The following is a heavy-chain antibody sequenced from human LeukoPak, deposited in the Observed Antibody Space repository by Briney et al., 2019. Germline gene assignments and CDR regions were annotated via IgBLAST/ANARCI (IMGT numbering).Heavy chain of an antibody. V-gene: IGHV3-21*01. CDR3: ARALDYGENYYYYYMDV. Sequence: GGSLRLSCAASGFTFSSYGMSWVRQAPGKGLEWVSSISSSSSYIYYADSVKGRFTISRDNAKNSLYLQMNSLRAEDTAVYYCARALDYGENYYYYYMDVWGKGTTVTVSS. D-gene: IGHD4-17*01. J-gene: IGHJ6*03. CDR2: ISSSSSYI. CDR1: GFTFSSYG.